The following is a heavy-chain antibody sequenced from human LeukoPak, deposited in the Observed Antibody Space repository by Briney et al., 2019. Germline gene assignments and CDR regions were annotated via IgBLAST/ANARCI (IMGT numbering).Heavy chain of an antibody. Sequence: GRSLRLSCAASGFTLSTYGMHWVRQAPGKGLEWVAMISYDGNSKQYADLVKGRFTISRDNSKNTLYLQMNSLRTEDTAVYHCAKDLYGSGWYNYLDPWGQGALVTVSS. V-gene: IGHV3-30*18. J-gene: IGHJ5*02. D-gene: IGHD6-19*01. CDR2: ISYDGNSK. CDR1: GFTLSTYG. CDR3: AKDLYGSGWYNYLDP.